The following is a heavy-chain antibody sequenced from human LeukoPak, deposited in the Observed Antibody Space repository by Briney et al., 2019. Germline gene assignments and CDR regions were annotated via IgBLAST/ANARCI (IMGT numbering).Heavy chain of an antibody. CDR2: INPNSGGT. V-gene: IGHV1-2*02. CDR1: GYTFTGYY. CDR3: ARDLGRIGVTGTRGFDS. J-gene: IGHJ4*02. D-gene: IGHD6-19*01. Sequence: GASVKVSCKASGYTFTGYYMHWVRRAPGQGLEWMGWINPNSGGTNYAQKFQGRVTMTRDTSISTAYMDRGRLTSDDTAVYYCARDLGRIGVTGTRGFDSWGQGTLVTVSS.